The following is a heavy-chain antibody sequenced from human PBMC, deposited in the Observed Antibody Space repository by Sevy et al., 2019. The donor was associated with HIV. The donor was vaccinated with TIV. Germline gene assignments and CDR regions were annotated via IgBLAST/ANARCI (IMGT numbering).Heavy chain of an antibody. CDR3: AKIRMGSSWYYFDY. CDR1: GFTFSNYV. CDR2: ISGSGGST. Sequence: GGSLRLSCAASGFTFSNYVMSWVRQAPGKGLEWVSAISGSGGSTYYADSVKGRFTISRDNSKNTLYLQMNSLRAEDTAVYYCAKIRMGSSWYYFDYWGQGTLVTVSS. J-gene: IGHJ4*02. D-gene: IGHD6-13*01. V-gene: IGHV3-23*01.